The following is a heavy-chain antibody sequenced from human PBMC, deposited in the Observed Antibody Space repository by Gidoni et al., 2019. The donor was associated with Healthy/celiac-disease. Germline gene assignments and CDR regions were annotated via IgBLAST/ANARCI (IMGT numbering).Heavy chain of an antibody. CDR2: ISYDGSNK. D-gene: IGHD6-6*01. J-gene: IGHJ5*02. V-gene: IGHV3-30-3*01. CDR1: GVTFSSYA. CDR3: ARDLGEYSSSGQENWFDP. Sequence: QVQLVESGGGVVQPGRSLRLSCAASGVTFSSYAMHWVRQAPGKGLEWVAVISYDGSNKYYADSVKGRFTISRDNSKNTLYLQMNSLRAEDTAVYYCARDLGEYSSSGQENWFDPWGQGTLVTVSS.